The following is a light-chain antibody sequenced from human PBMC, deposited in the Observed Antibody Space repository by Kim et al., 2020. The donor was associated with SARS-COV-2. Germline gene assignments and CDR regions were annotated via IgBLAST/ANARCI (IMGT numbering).Light chain of an antibody. CDR3: QSADSSGTSVI. J-gene: IGLJ2*01. V-gene: IGLV3-25*03. CDR2: KDN. CDR1: ALPKQY. Sequence: SYELTQPPSVSVSPGQTARITCSGDALPKQYAYWYQQKPGQAPVLMIYKDNERPSGIPERFSGSSSGTTVTLTISGVQAEDEADYYCQSADSSGTSVIFGGGTQLTVL.